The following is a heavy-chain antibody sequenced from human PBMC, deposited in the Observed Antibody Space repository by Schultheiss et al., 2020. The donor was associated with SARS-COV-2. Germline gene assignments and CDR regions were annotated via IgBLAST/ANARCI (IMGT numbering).Heavy chain of an antibody. CDR2: ISGSGGST. Sequence: GESLKISCAASGFTFSSYAMIWVRQAPGKGLEWVSAISGSGGSTYSADSVKGRFTISRDNSKNTLYLQMNSLRAEDTAVYYCAIKCSSTTCHSFGMDVWGQGTTVTVSS. V-gene: IGHV3-23*01. J-gene: IGHJ6*02. CDR3: AIKCSSTTCHSFGMDV. D-gene: IGHD2-2*01. CDR1: GFTFSSYA.